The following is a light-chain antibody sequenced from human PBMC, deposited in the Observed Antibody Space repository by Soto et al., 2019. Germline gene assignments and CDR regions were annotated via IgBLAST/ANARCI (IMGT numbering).Light chain of an antibody. CDR1: HDIKND. CDR3: LQHNSYSWT. V-gene: IGKV1-17*01. Sequence: DIQMTQSPSSLSASVGVRVTITCRASHDIKNDLDWYQQKPGKGPKRLIYAASSLQSGVPSRFSGSGSGTEFTLTIRSLQSEDFATYYCLQHNSYSWTFGQGTKVEIK. CDR2: AAS. J-gene: IGKJ1*01.